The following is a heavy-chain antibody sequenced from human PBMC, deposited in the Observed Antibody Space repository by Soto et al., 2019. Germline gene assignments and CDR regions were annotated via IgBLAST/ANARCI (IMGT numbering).Heavy chain of an antibody. Sequence: SETLSLTCTVSGGSISGYYWSWIRQSPEKGLEYIGYISYSGSTNYNPSLKSRVTISVDTSKNQFSLKLNSVTAADTAVYYCARDLWGYCGTDCYPLDVWGQGTTVTVSS. D-gene: IGHD2-21*02. CDR3: ARDLWGYCGTDCYPLDV. J-gene: IGHJ6*02. CDR2: ISYSGST. CDR1: GGSISGYY. V-gene: IGHV4-59*01.